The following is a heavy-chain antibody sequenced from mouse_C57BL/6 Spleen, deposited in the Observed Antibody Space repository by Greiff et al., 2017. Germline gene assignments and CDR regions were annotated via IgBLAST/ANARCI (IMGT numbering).Heavy chain of an antibody. Sequence: EVQLQQSGAELVRPGASVKLSCTASGFNIKDDYMHWVKQRPEQGLEWIGWFDPENGDTEYASTFQGKATITADTSSNTAYLQRRSLSSEDTAVYYGTTDGNPYYFDYWGQGTTLTVSS. CDR3: TTDGNPYYFDY. J-gene: IGHJ2*01. CDR1: GFNIKDDY. D-gene: IGHD2-1*01. V-gene: IGHV14-4*01. CDR2: FDPENGDT.